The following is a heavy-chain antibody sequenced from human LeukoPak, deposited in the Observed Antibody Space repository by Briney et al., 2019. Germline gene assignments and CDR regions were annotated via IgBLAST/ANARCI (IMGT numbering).Heavy chain of an antibody. CDR1: GYTFTSYG. CDR2: ISAYNGNT. D-gene: IGHD5-12*01. J-gene: IGHJ4*02. CDR3: ARDKGHSGYDVVPDY. V-gene: IGHV1-18*01. Sequence: GASVKVSCKASGYTFTSYGISWVRQAPGQGLEWMGWISAYNGNTNYAQKLQGRVTMTTDTSTSTAYMELRSLRSDDTAVYYCARDKGHSGYDVVPDYWGQGTLVTVSS.